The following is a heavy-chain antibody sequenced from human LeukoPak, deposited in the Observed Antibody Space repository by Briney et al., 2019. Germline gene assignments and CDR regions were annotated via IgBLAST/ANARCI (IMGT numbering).Heavy chain of an antibody. D-gene: IGHD1-20*01. V-gene: IGHV4-39*07. CDR2: IYYSGST. CDR1: GGSISNNTYC. Sequence: PSETLSLTCTVSGGSISNNTYCWGWIRQPPGKGLEWIGSIYYSGSTYYNPSLKSRVTISVDTSKNEFSLNLNSVTAADTAVYYCARAGWIITSGIDYWGQGALVTVSS. CDR3: ARAGWIITSGIDY. J-gene: IGHJ4*02.